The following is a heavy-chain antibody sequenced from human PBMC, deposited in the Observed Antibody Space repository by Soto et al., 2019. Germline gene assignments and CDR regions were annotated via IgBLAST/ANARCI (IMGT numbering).Heavy chain of an antibody. V-gene: IGHV1-18*01. J-gene: IGHJ5*02. CDR3: ARDVGRDYDILTGSQGFDP. CDR1: GYTFTSYG. Sequence: GASVKVSCKASGYTFTSYGISWVRQAPGQGLEWMGWISAYNGNTNYAQKFQGRVTITADESTSTAYMELSSLRSEDTAVYYCARDVGRDYDILTGSQGFDPWGQGTLVTVSS. D-gene: IGHD3-9*01. CDR2: ISAYNGNT.